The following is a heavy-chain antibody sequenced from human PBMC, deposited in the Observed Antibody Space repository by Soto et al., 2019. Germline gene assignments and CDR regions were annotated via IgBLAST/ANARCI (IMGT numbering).Heavy chain of an antibody. D-gene: IGHD6-13*01. Sequence: QVQLVESGGGVVQPGRSLRLSCAASGFTFSSYGMHWVRQAPGKGLEWVAVISYDGSNKYYADSVKGRFTISRDNSKNTMYLKMNSMRAEDTAVYYCATSSSWSLVFWGQGTLVTVSS. CDR2: ISYDGSNK. CDR1: GFTFSSYG. V-gene: IGHV3-30*03. J-gene: IGHJ4*02. CDR3: ATSSSWSLVF.